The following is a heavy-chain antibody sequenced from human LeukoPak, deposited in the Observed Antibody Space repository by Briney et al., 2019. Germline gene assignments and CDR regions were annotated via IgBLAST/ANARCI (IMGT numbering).Heavy chain of an antibody. J-gene: IGHJ4*02. Sequence: SETLSLTCTVSGGSISSSSYYWGWIRQPPGKGLEWIGSIYYSGSTYYNPSLKSRVTISVDTSKNQFSLKLSSVTAADTAVYYCAREGYAPFAEKTRRVPSKPRKPKRGCFDYWGQGTLVTVSS. CDR1: GGSISSSSYY. D-gene: IGHD2-2*01. CDR3: AREGYAPFAEKTRRVPSKPRKPKRGCFDY. V-gene: IGHV4-39*07. CDR2: IYYSGST.